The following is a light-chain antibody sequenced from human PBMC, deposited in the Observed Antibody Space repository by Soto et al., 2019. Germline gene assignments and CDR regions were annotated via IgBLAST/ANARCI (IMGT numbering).Light chain of an antibody. V-gene: IGLV2-11*01. Sequence: QSALTQPRSVSGSPGQSVTISCTGTSSDVDGYNYVSWYQQYSGKAPKVMIYDVSKRPSGVPDRFSGSKSGNTASLTISGLQAEDEADYYCCSYAASNTFVFGTGTKVTVL. CDR2: DVS. CDR3: CSYAASNTFV. J-gene: IGLJ1*01. CDR1: SSDVDGYNY.